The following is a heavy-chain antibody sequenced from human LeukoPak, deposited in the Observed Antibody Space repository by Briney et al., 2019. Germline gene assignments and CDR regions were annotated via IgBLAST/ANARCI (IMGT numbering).Heavy chain of an antibody. CDR2: IYYSGAT. V-gene: IGHV4-59*01. CDR1: GGSISTYY. D-gene: IGHD6-13*01. CDR3: TRGVYIAAAQYGF. Sequence: PSETLSLTCTVSGGSISTYYWNWIRQPPGKGLEWIGYIYYSGATNYNPSLKSRVTISVDTSKNQFSLKLSSVTAADTAVYYCTRGVYIAAAQYGFWGQGTLVTVSS. J-gene: IGHJ4*02.